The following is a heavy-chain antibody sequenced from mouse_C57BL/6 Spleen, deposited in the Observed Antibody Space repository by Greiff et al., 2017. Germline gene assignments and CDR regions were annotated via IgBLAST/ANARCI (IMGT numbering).Heavy chain of an antibody. V-gene: IGHV3-6*01. CDR1: GYSITSGYY. CDR2: ISYDGSN. D-gene: IGHD1-1*01. Sequence: DVKLQESGPGLVKPSQSLSLTCSVTGYSITSGYYWNWIRQFPGNKLEWMGYISYDGSNNYNPSLKNRISITRNTSKNQFFLKLNSVTTEDTATYYCARDIYYYGTADYWGQCTTLTVSS. J-gene: IGHJ2*01. CDR3: ARDIYYYGTADY.